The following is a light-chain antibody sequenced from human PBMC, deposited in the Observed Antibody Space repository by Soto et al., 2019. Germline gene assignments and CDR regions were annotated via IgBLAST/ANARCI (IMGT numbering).Light chain of an antibody. CDR2: GAS. Sequence: EIVMTQSPATLSVSPGERATLSCRASQSVGSNLAWYQQKPGQAPRLLIYGASTRATGIPARFNGSGSGTGFTLTISSLQSEDVAIYLCQQYNNWPPDRTFGQGTKVEIK. CDR3: QQYNNWPPDRT. V-gene: IGKV3-15*01. J-gene: IGKJ1*01. CDR1: QSVGSN.